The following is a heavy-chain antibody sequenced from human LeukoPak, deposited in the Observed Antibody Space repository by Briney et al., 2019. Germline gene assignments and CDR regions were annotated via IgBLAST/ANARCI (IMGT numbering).Heavy chain of an antibody. CDR2: ISAYNGNT. CDR3: AREVSSSSWYQYGMDV. Sequence: ASVKVSCKASGYTFTSYGISWVRQAPGQGLEWMGWISAYNGNTNYAQKLQGRVTMTTDTTTSTVYMELRSLRSDDTAVYYCAREVSSSSWYQYGMDVWGQGTTVTVSS. CDR1: GYTFTSYG. V-gene: IGHV1-18*01. D-gene: IGHD6-13*01. J-gene: IGHJ6*02.